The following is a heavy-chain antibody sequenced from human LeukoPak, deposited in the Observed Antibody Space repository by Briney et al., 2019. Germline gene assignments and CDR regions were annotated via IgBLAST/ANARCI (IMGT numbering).Heavy chain of an antibody. V-gene: IGHV4-31*03. CDR1: GDSISSGGYY. Sequence: PSETLSLTCTVFGDSISSGGYYWSWIRQHPGKGLECIGYIYYSGSTYYNPSLESRITISLDTSKNQFSLKLSSVTAADTAVYYCATNLGGQSDYRGSFDYWGQGTLVTVSS. J-gene: IGHJ4*02. CDR3: ATNLGGQSDYRGSFDY. CDR2: IYYSGST. D-gene: IGHD4-17*01.